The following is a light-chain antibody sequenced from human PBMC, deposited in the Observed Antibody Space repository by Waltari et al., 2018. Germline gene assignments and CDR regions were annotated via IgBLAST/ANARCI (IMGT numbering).Light chain of an antibody. CDR2: DVS. Sequence: QSALTQPASVSGSPGQSITISCTGTSSDVGGYNYVSWYQQHPGKAPKLMIYDVSKRPAGVSNRFSGSKAGNTAARTISGLQAEDEADYYCSSYTSSSTDVVFGGGTKLTVL. J-gene: IGLJ2*01. CDR1: SSDVGGYNY. V-gene: IGLV2-14*01. CDR3: SSYTSSSTDVV.